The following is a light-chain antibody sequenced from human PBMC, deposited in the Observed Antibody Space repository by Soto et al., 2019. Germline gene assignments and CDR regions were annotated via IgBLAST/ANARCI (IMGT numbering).Light chain of an antibody. CDR1: QGISSN. J-gene: IGKJ5*01. CDR3: QQLHGYPIT. CDR2: GAS. V-gene: IGKV1-9*01. Sequence: DIQMTQSPSSLSASVGDRVTITCRASQGISSNLAWYQQKPGRAPKLLIFGASTLQSGVPSRFSGSGSGTHFTLTISSLQPEDFATYYCQQLHGYPITFGQGTRLEIK.